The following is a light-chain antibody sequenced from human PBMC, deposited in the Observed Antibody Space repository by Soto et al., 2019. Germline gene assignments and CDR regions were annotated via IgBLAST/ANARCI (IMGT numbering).Light chain of an antibody. J-gene: IGKJ1*01. Sequence: EIVINHPPSTPAVSRGVVATLSVRASQSISGILAGYEEIPGRSPGLLIYVASTRATGVPARFSGSGSGTDFTLTISSLQSEDFAVYYCQQSDDSPWTFGQGTKVDIK. CDR2: VAS. CDR1: QSISGI. V-gene: IGKV3-15*01. CDR3: QQSDDSPWT.